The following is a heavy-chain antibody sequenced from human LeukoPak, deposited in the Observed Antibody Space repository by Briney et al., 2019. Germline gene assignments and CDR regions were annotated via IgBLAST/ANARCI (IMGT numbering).Heavy chain of an antibody. Sequence: GSLRLSCAASGFTLSSHWMSWVRQPPGKGLEWIGYIYYSGSTNYNPSLKSRVTISVDTSKNQFSLKLSSVTAAGTAVYYCAKKDWNSSGWLVLDYWGQGTLVTVSS. V-gene: IGHV4-59*08. CDR3: AKKDWNSSGWLVLDY. CDR1: GFTLSSHW. D-gene: IGHD6-19*01. J-gene: IGHJ4*02. CDR2: IYYSGST.